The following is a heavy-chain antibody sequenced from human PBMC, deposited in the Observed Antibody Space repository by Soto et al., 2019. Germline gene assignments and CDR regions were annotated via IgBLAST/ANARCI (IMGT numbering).Heavy chain of an antibody. Sequence: GGSLRLSCAASGFTFSSYAMSWVRQAPGKGLEWVSAISGSGGSTYYADSVKGRFTISRDNSKNTLYLQMNSLRAEDTAVYYCAKRPTVTRQAAYYYYMDVWGKGTTVTVSS. CDR2: ISGSGGST. CDR3: AKRPTVTRQAAYYYYMDV. J-gene: IGHJ6*03. V-gene: IGHV3-23*01. D-gene: IGHD4-17*01. CDR1: GFTFSSYA.